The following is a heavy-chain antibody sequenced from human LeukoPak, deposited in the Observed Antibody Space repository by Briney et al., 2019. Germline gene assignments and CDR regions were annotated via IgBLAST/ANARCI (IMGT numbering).Heavy chain of an antibody. D-gene: IGHD3-16*02. Sequence: GGSLRLSCAASGFTFSSYSMNWVRQAPGKGLEWVSSISSSSSYIYYADSVKGRFTISRDNAKNSQYLQMNSLRAEDTAVYYCASIPYDYVWGSYRYPNDAFDIWGQGTMVTVSS. CDR2: ISSSSSYI. V-gene: IGHV3-21*01. CDR3: ASIPYDYVWGSYRYPNDAFDI. J-gene: IGHJ3*02. CDR1: GFTFSSYS.